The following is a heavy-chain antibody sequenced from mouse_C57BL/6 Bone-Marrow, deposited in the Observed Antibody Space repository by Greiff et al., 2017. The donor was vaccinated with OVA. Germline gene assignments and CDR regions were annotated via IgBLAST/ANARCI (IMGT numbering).Heavy chain of an antibody. D-gene: IGHD3-2*02. J-gene: IGHJ3*01. CDR3: TTWAQATAWFAY. V-gene: IGHV14-4*01. CDR1: GFNIKDDY. CDR2: IDPENGDT. Sequence: EVKLQQSGAELVRPGASVKLSCTASGFNIKDDYMHWVKQRPEQGLEWIGWIDPENGDTEYASKFQGKATITADTSSNTAYLQLSSLTSEDTAVYYCTTWAQATAWFAYWGQGTLVTVSA.